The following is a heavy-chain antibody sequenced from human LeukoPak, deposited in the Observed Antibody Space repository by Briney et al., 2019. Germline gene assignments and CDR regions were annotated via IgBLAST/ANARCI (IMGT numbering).Heavy chain of an antibody. D-gene: IGHD2-2*01. J-gene: IGHJ4*02. CDR2: ISYDGSNK. V-gene: IGHV3-30*18. Sequence: GGSLRLSCAASGFTFSNAWMSWVRQAPGKGLEWVAVISYDGSNKYYADSVKGRFTISRDNSKNTLYLQMNSLRAEDTAVYYCAKDAGYGYQQLYYFDYWGQGTLVTVSS. CDR1: GFTFSNAW. CDR3: AKDAGYGYQQLYYFDY.